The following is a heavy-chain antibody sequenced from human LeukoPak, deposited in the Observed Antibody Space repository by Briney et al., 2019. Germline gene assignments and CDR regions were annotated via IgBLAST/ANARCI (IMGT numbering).Heavy chain of an antibody. CDR3: ARDSHDSSGWYAFDY. J-gene: IGHJ4*02. CDR1: GFTVSNKY. V-gene: IGHV3-66*02. CDR2: IYSGVTA. Sequence: PGGSLRLSCAASGFTVSNKYMSWVRQAPGKGLEWISIIYSGVTAYYADSVKGRFTISRDNSKNTLYLQMNSLRAEDTAVYYCARDSHDSSGWYAFDYWGQGTLVTVSS. D-gene: IGHD6-19*01.